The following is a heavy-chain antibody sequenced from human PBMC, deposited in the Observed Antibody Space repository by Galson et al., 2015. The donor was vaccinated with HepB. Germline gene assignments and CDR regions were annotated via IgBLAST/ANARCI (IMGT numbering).Heavy chain of an antibody. J-gene: IGHJ4*02. D-gene: IGHD1-26*01. CDR3: AREEEVGSYLDY. CDR2: IGRGGSTT. V-gene: IGHV3-48*03. CDR1: GLTLSSFE. Sequence: SLRLSCAASGLTLSSFEMNWVRQAPGKGLEWLAYIGRGGSTTYYADSVKGRFTISKDNAKNSLFLQINSLRAEDTAIYYCAREEEVGSYLDYWGQGTPVTVSS.